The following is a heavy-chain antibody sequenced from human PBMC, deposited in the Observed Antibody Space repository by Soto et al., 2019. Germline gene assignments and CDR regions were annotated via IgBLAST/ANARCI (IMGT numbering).Heavy chain of an antibody. Sequence: SEILSLTCTVSGGSISSSSYYWGWIRQPPGKGLEWIGSIYYSGSTYYNPSLKSRVTISVDTSKNQFSLKLSSVTAADTAVYYCARAPRMITFGGVIAYYYYGMDVWGQGTTVTVSS. V-gene: IGHV4-39*01. CDR3: ARAPRMITFGGVIAYYYYGMDV. D-gene: IGHD3-16*02. J-gene: IGHJ6*02. CDR1: GGSISSSSYY. CDR2: IYYSGST.